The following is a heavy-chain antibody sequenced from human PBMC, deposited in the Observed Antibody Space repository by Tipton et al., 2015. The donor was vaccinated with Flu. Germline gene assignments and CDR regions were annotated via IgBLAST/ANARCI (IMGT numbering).Heavy chain of an antibody. V-gene: IGHV4-38-2*01. Sequence: TLSLTCVVSGDSIRNDYFWGWIRQPPGKGLEWIATIHRSGSTKYNPSLKSRVTISVDTSKNQFSLEMRSVTAADTAVYYCASLPRRNIVLLPTSVGQWGQGTLVTVSS. D-gene: IGHD2/OR15-2a*01. CDR1: GDSIRNDYF. CDR3: ASLPRRNIVLLPTSVGQ. J-gene: IGHJ4*02. CDR2: IHRSGST.